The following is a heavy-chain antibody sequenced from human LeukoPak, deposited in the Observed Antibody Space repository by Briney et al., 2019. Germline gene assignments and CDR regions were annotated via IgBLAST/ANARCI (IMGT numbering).Heavy chain of an antibody. J-gene: IGHJ6*02. CDR2: INHSGST. D-gene: IGHD1-20*01. CDR1: GGSFSGYY. CDR3: ASNNFYYYYYGMDV. V-gene: IGHV4-34*01. Sequence: SETLSLTCAVYGGSFSGYYWSWIRQPPGKGLEWIGEINHSGSTNYNPSLKSRVTISVDTSKNQFSLKLSSVTAADTAVYYCASNNFYYYYYGMDVWGQGTTVTVSS.